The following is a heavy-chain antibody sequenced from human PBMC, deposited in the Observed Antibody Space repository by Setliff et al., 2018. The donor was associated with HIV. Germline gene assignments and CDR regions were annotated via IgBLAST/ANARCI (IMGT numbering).Heavy chain of an antibody. CDR3: ARQRDPDGFDI. CDR1: ENTFTRYW. J-gene: IGHJ3*02. CDR2: IYAGDSDT. V-gene: IGHV5-51*01. Sequence: GESLKISCKGSENTFTRYWIGWVRQMPGKGLEWMGIIYAGDSDTRYSPSFQGQVTISADKSISTAYLQWGSLKASDTAMYYCARQRDPDGFDIWGQGTMVTVSS.